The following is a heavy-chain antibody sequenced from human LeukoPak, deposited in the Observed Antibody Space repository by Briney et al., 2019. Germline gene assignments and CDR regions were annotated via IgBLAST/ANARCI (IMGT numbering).Heavy chain of an antibody. CDR2: IKQDGSDK. CDR1: GFTFSNYW. V-gene: IGHV3-7*05. J-gene: IGHJ4*02. D-gene: IGHD3-22*01. Sequence: GGSLRLSCAASGFTFSNYWMDWVRQAPGKGLEWVAMIKQDGSDKYYVDSVKGRFTVSKDNAENSLYLQMNSLRAEDTAVYYCARNRGGGSGYSDYWGQGTLVTVSS. CDR3: ARNRGGGSGYSDY.